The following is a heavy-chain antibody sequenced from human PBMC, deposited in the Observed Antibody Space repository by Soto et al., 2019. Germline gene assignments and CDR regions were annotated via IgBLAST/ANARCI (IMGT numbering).Heavy chain of an antibody. CDR3: ARYVVAGPFDY. J-gene: IGHJ4*02. V-gene: IGHV1-69*06. Sequence: SVKVSCKASRGTFSSYAISWVRQAPGQGLEWMGGIIPIFGTAKYAQKFQGRVTITPDKSTSTAYMELSSLRSEDTAVYYCARYVVAGPFDYWGQGTLVTVSS. D-gene: IGHD6-19*01. CDR1: RGTFSSYA. CDR2: IIPIFGTA.